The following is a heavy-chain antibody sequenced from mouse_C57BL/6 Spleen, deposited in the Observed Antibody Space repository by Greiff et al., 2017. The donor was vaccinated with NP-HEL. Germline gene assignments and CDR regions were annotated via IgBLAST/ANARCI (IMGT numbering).Heavy chain of an antibody. CDR2: ISDGGSYT. V-gene: IGHV5-4*03. Sequence: EVKLVESGGGLVKPGGSLKLSCAASGFTFSSYAMSWVRQTPEKRLEWVATISDGGSYTYYPDNVKGRFTISRDNAKNNLYLQMSHLKSEDTAMYYCARRTGTGNYFDYWGQGTTLTVSS. J-gene: IGHJ2*01. CDR3: ARRTGTGNYFDY. D-gene: IGHD4-1*01. CDR1: GFTFSSYA.